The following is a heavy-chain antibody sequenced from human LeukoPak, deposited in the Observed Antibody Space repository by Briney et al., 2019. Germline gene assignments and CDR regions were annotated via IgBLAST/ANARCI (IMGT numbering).Heavy chain of an antibody. Sequence: SETLSLTCTVSGGSISSYYWSWIRQPPGKGLEWIGYIYYSGSTNYNPSLKSRVTISVDTSKNQFSLKLSSVTAADTAVYYCARGLGELLSKGYNWFDPWGQGTLGTVSS. J-gene: IGHJ5*02. CDR2: IYYSGST. CDR1: GGSISSYY. CDR3: ARGLGELLSKGYNWFDP. V-gene: IGHV4-59*08. D-gene: IGHD3-10*01.